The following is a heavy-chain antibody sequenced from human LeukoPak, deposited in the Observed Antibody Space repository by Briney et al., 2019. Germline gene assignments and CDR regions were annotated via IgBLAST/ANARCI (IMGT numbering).Heavy chain of an antibody. CDR3: ARTQYPYYYYGMDV. CDR2: ISYDGGNK. D-gene: IGHD2-2*01. J-gene: IGHJ6*02. V-gene: IGHV3-30-3*01. CDR1: GFTFSSYA. Sequence: GGSLRLSCAASGFTFSSYAMHWVRQAPGKGLEWVAVISYDGGNKYYADSVKGRFTISRDNSKNTLYLQMNSLRAEDTAVYYCARTQYPYYYYGMDVWGQGTTVTVSS.